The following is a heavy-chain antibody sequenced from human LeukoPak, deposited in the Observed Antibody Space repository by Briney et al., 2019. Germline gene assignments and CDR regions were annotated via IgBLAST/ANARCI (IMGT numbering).Heavy chain of an antibody. V-gene: IGHV4-59*08. CDR1: GASMSSDY. D-gene: IGHD1-1*01. J-gene: IGHJ4*02. Sequence: PSETLSLTCTVSGASMSSDYWSWIRQPPGKGLEWIGYIYYSGNTNYNPSLESRVTISVDTSKNQFSLKLTSVTATDTAVYYCARHQLEAFDYWGQGTLVTVSS. CDR3: ARHQLEAFDY. CDR2: IYYSGNT.